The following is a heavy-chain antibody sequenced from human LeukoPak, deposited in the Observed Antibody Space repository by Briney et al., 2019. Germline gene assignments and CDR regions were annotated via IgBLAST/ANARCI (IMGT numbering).Heavy chain of an antibody. Sequence: ASVKVSCKASGYTFTSYGISWVRQAPGQGLEWMGWISAYNGNTNYAQKLQGRVTMTTDTSTSTAYMELSSLRSEDTAVYYCATSADYQPSYYDSSGYYYQSWFDPWGQGTLVTVSS. CDR3: ATSADYQPSYYDSSGYYYQSWFDP. V-gene: IGHV1-18*01. D-gene: IGHD3-22*01. J-gene: IGHJ5*02. CDR1: GYTFTSYG. CDR2: ISAYNGNT.